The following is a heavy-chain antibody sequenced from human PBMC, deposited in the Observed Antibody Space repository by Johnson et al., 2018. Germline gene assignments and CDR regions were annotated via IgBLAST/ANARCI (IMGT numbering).Heavy chain of an antibody. CDR1: GFTFSSSD. V-gene: IGHV3-30*18. D-gene: IGHD3-10*01. Sequence: VQLVEGGGGVVQSGRSLRLFCAASGFTFSSSDMHWVRQAPGKGLEWVAVISYDGSNRANADSVKGRFTISRDNSKNTLYLQMNSLRVEDTAVYYCGKEENYYGSGSYYKWWGQGTLVTVSS. J-gene: IGHJ4*02. CDR3: GKEENYYGSGSYYKW. CDR2: ISYDGSNR.